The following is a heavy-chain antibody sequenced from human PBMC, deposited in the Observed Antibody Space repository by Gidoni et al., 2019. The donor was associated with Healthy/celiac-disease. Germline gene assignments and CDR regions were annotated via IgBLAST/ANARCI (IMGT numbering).Heavy chain of an antibody. J-gene: IGHJ6*02. CDR3: TSGHPPYYGSGSYYHTYYYYGMDV. V-gene: IGHV3-49*03. CDR2: IRSKAYGGTT. CDR1: GFTFGDYA. D-gene: IGHD3-10*01. Sequence: EVQLVESGGGLVQPGRSLRLSCTASGFTFGDYAMSWFRPAPGKGLEWVGFIRSKAYGGTTEYAASVKGRFTISRDDSKSIAYLQMNSLKTEDTAVYYCTSGHPPYYGSGSYYHTYYYYGMDVWGQGTTVTVSS.